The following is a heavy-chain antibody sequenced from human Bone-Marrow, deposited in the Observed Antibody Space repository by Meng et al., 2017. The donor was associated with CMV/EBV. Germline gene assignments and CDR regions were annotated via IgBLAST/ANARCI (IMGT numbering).Heavy chain of an antibody. D-gene: IGHD5-12*01. CDR2: IYYSGST. J-gene: IGHJ4*02. CDR3: ARRGYSGYDPFLPFDY. CDR1: GGSISSYY. V-gene: IGHV4-59*08. Sequence: SETLSLTCTVSGGSISSYYWSWIRQPPGKGLEWIGYIYYSGSTYYNPSLKSRVTISVDTSKNQFSLKLSSVTAADTAVYYCARRGYSGYDPFLPFDYWGQGTRVTVSS.